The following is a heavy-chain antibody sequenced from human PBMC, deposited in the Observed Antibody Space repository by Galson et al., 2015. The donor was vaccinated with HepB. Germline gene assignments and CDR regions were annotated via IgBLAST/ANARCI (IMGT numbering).Heavy chain of an antibody. CDR3: ARMIRTLNSYEYYYYGMDV. CDR2: IDWDDDK. CDR1: GFSLSTSGMC. Sequence: PALVKPTQTLTLTCTFSGFSLSTSGMCVSWIRQPPGEALEWLALIDWDDDKYYSTSLKTRLTISKDTSKNQVVLTMTNMDPVDTATYYCARMIRTLNSYEYYYYGMDVWGQGTTVTVSS. V-gene: IGHV2-70*01. D-gene: IGHD5-12*01. J-gene: IGHJ6*02.